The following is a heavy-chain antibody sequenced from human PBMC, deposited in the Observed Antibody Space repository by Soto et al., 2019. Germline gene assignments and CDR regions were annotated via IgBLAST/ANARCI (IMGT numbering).Heavy chain of an antibody. J-gene: IGHJ6*01. CDR1: GGSISSYN. V-gene: IGHV4-59*01. CDR3: AKVRPRQRGICYDSSGAMGLGDYYYGMDV. CDR2: IYYSVST. D-gene: IGHD3-22*01. Sequence: LSLTCTVSGGSISSYNWSWIGQPPVKGREWLGYIYYSVSTNYNPSIKSRVNMSVDTSKNQFSMKLRSVTAADTAVYSCAKVRPRQRGICYDSSGAMGLGDYYYGMDVWAQGTTVTFSS.